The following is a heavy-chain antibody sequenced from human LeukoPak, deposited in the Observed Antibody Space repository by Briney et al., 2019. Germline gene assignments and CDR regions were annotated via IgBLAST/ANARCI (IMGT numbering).Heavy chain of an antibody. CDR2: IYYSGST. D-gene: IGHD4-11*01. Sequence: SETLSLTCTVSGGSISSYYWSWIRPPPGKGLEWIGYIYYSGSTNYNPSLKSRVTISVDTSKNQFSLKLSSVTAADTAVYYCATGPVYSPYYYYGMDVWGQGTTVTVSS. V-gene: IGHV4-59*01. CDR3: ATGPVYSPYYYYGMDV. CDR1: GGSISSYY. J-gene: IGHJ6*02.